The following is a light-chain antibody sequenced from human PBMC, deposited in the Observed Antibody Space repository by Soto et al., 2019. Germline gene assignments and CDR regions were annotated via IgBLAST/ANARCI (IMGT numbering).Light chain of an antibody. V-gene: IGKV3-15*01. J-gene: IGKJ3*01. Sequence: EIVMTQSQATLSVSPGERATLSCRASQSVSSNLAWYQQKPGQAPRLLIYAASTRATGIPARFSGSGSGTEFTRTISSLQSQDFAVYSCHQYNNWPPGGITFGPGTKVDIK. CDR2: AAS. CDR3: HQYNNWPPGGIT. CDR1: QSVSSN.